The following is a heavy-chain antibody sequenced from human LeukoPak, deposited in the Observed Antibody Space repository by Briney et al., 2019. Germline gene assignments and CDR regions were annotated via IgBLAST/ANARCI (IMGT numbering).Heavy chain of an antibody. CDR3: AKDRFLVRFRFGFFNL. Sequence: GGSLRLSCAASGFTFSSYAMSWVRQAPGKGLEWVSAISGSGGSTYYADSVKGRFTISRDNSKNTLYLQMNSLRAEDTAVYYCAKDRFLVRFRFGFFNLWGQGTMVTVSS. D-gene: IGHD3-10*01. J-gene: IGHJ5*02. CDR2: ISGSGGST. V-gene: IGHV3-23*01. CDR1: GFTFSSYA.